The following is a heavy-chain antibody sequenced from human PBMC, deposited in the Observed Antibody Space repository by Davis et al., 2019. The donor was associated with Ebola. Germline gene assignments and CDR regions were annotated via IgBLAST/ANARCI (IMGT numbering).Heavy chain of an antibody. CDR3: AKVHPPTTVTTGWFDP. CDR1: GFIFSSYA. V-gene: IGHV3-23*01. Sequence: ESLKISCAASGFIFSSYAMSWVRQAPGKGLEWVSSISVRSITYHADSVKGRFTISRDNSKNTLYLQMNSLRAEDTAVYYCAKVHPPTTVTTGWFDPWGQGTLATVSS. CDR2: ISVRSIT. D-gene: IGHD4-17*01. J-gene: IGHJ5*02.